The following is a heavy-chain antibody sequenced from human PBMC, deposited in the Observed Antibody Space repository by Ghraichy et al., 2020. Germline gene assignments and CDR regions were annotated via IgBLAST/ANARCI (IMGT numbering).Heavy chain of an antibody. J-gene: IGHJ4*02. V-gene: IGHV3-9*01. CDR2: FSWNRGDL. CDR3: ANAIGPGTTYSFDS. D-gene: IGHD1-7*01. Sequence: GGSLRLSCETSGFKFEDFAMHWVRQPPGKGLEWVSGFSWNRGDLGYADSVRGRFTISRDNTKKSLHLQMNSLRPEDTAVYYCANAIGPGTTYSFDSWGQGVLVTVSA. CDR1: GFKFEDFA.